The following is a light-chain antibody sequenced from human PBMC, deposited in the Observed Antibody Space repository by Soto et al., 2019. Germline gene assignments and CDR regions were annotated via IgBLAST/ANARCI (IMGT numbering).Light chain of an antibody. J-gene: IGKJ2*01. Sequence: DIQMTQSPSSVSASVGDRVTITCRASHEISNYLVWYQQKPGKAPKLLIYTASNLQIGVPSRFSGSRSGTDFTLTISSLQPEDFATYYCQQANSFPYTFGQGTKVEIK. CDR3: QQANSFPYT. CDR1: HEISNY. CDR2: TAS. V-gene: IGKV1-12*02.